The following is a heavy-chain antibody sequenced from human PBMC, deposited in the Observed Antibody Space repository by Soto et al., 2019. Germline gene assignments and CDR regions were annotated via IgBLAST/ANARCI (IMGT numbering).Heavy chain of an antibody. Sequence: TLSLTCTVSGGSISSSSYYWGWIRQPPGKGLEWIGSIYYSGSTYYNPSLKSRVTISVDTSKNQFSLKLSSVTAADTAVYYCARPTTSPVVPAASDGNYFDYWGQGTLVTVSS. V-gene: IGHV4-39*01. J-gene: IGHJ4*02. D-gene: IGHD2-2*01. CDR1: GGSISSSSYY. CDR2: IYYSGST. CDR3: ARPTTSPVVPAASDGNYFDY.